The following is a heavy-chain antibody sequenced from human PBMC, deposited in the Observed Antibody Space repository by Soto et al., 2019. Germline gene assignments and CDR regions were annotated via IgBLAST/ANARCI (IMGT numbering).Heavy chain of an antibody. CDR1: GVRFSGYA. V-gene: IGHV3-30-3*01. D-gene: IGHD3-22*01. CDR2: FSYHRSNK. Sequence: GGSLGLPCAASGVRFSGYAMHGVRQAPGKGLEWVALFSYHRSNKYYADSLKCLFTISSDNSKNTLYLQMNTLRAEDTALYYCARDAYYDSSGLDYWGQGTLGTVAS. J-gene: IGHJ4*01. CDR3: ARDAYYDSSGLDY.